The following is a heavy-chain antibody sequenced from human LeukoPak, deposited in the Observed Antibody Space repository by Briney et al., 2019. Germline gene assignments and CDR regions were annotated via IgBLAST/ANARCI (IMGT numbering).Heavy chain of an antibody. Sequence: GASVKLSCKASGYTFNTFDINWVRQATGQGPEWMGWVNPYNDQTVYAPKFQGRVSISTNNSINTAYMEFSGLKSDDTAVYYCARGRRLRGVTSRTIYYYYYMDVWGGGTTVTVSS. CDR2: VNPYNDQT. D-gene: IGHD3-10*01. V-gene: IGHV1-8*03. CDR1: GYTFNTFD. CDR3: ARGRRLRGVTSRTIYYYYYMDV. J-gene: IGHJ6*03.